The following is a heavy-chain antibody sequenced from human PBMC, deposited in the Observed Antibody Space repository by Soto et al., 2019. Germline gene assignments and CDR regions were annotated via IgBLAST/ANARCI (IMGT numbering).Heavy chain of an antibody. Sequence: QVQLVESGGGVVQPGRSLRLSCAASGFTFSSYGMHWVRQAPGKGLEWVAVISYDGSNKYYADSVKGRFTISRDNSKNTLYLQMNSLRAEDTAVYYCAKSKIPAAFYAFDIWGQGTMVTVSS. V-gene: IGHV3-30*18. D-gene: IGHD2-2*01. CDR1: GFTFSSYG. CDR2: ISYDGSNK. J-gene: IGHJ3*02. CDR3: AKSKIPAAFYAFDI.